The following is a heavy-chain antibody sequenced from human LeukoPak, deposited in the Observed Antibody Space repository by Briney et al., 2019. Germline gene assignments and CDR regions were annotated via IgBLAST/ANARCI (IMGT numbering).Heavy chain of an antibody. Sequence: PKASVKVSCKVSGYTLTELSMHWVRQAPGKGLEWMGGFDPEDGETIYAQKFQGRVTMTEDTSTDTAYMELSSLRSEDTAVYYCATVHYYYDSSGPSSRLLHYYMDVWGKGTTVTISS. J-gene: IGHJ6*03. D-gene: IGHD3-22*01. CDR1: GYTLTELS. V-gene: IGHV1-24*01. CDR3: ATVHYYYDSSGPSSRLLHYYMDV. CDR2: FDPEDGET.